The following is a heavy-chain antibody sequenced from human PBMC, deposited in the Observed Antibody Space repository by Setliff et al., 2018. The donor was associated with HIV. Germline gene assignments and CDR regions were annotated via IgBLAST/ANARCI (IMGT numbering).Heavy chain of an antibody. Sequence: ASVKVSCKASGYKFTGHHIQWMRQAPGQGLEWMGRINPNMGDTQYAQKFQGRIIMTRDTSLNTVYMELSSLTSDDTALYYCARQDIPTGYYLFDYWGQGTQVTVSS. V-gene: IGHV1-2*06. CDR2: INPNMGDT. J-gene: IGHJ4*02. D-gene: IGHD3-9*01. CDR1: GYKFTGHH. CDR3: ARQDIPTGYYLFDY.